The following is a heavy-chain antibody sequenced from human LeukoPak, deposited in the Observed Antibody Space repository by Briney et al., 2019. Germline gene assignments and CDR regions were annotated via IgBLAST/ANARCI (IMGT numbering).Heavy chain of an antibody. CDR3: TSENAAFSSFGY. J-gene: IGHJ4*02. CDR2: VTVSGLS. CDR1: GGSITATNL. D-gene: IGHD6-25*01. Sequence: LESLSLSGGRPGGSITATNLWSGVRQPLGQGLAWTGEVTVSGLSEYNPSPRARVTMALDTTDNHLSVKLASVRAAGTPVYPSTSENAAFSSFGYWGQGTLVT. V-gene: IGHV4-4*01.